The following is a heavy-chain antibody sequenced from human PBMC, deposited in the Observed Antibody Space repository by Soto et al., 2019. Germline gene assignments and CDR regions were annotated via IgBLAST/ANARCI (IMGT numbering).Heavy chain of an antibody. CDR2: IYYSGST. D-gene: IGHD3-10*01. CDR1: GGSISSYY. Sequence: SETLSLTCTVSGGSISSYYWSWIRQPPGKGLEWIGYIYYSGSTNYNPSLKSRVTISVDTSKNQFSLKLSSVTAADTAVYYCARVLGELSNRGGYYYYYYGMDVWGQGTTGTVSS. V-gene: IGHV4-59*01. J-gene: IGHJ6*02. CDR3: ARVLGELSNRGGYYYYYYGMDV.